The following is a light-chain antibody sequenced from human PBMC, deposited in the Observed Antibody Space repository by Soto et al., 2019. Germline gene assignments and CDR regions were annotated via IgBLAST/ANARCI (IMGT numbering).Light chain of an antibody. V-gene: IGLV2-14*01. CDR1: SSDIGGYNS. Sequence: QSALTQPASVSASPGQSITISCTGTSSDIGGYNSVSWYQQHPRKAPQLMIYDVSYRPSGISSRFSGSKSGNTASLTISGLQAEEEADYYCTSYTSARIRVFGGGTKLTVL. CDR2: DVS. CDR3: TSYTSARIRV. J-gene: IGLJ2*01.